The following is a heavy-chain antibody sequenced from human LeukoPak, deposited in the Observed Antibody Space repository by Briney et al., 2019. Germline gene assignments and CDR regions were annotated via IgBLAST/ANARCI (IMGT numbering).Heavy chain of an antibody. D-gene: IGHD4-17*01. CDR2: INHSGNT. Sequence: ASETLSLTCSVSGGSISGDDDYWSWIRQPPGKGLEWIGYINHSGNTYYIPSLRSRGTISIDTSKNQFSLEPSSVTAADTAVYYCARYTVTNLLDFWGQGTLVTVSS. CDR3: ARYTVTNLLDF. J-gene: IGHJ4*02. CDR1: GGSISGDDDY. V-gene: IGHV4-30-4*08.